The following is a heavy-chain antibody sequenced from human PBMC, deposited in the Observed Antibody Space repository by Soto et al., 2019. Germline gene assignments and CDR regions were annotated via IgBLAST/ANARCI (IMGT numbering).Heavy chain of an antibody. D-gene: IGHD6-13*01. J-gene: IGHJ4*02. CDR3: ARLLEAAGKFDY. V-gene: IGHV4-39*01. CDR2: IYYSGST. Sequence: SETLSLTCTVSGGSISSSSYYWGWIRQPPGKGLEWIGSIYYSGSTYYNPSLKSRVTISVDTSKNQFSLKLSSVTAADTAVYYCARLLEAAGKFDYWGQGTLVTVSS. CDR1: GGSISSSSYY.